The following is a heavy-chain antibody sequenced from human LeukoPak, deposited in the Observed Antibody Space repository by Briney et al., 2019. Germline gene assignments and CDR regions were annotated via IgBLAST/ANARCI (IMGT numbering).Heavy chain of an antibody. Sequence: GGSLRLSCAASGLTISSYSMNWVRQAPGKGLQWVSYISSSSSTVYYADSVKGRFTISRDNAKNSLYLQMNSLRAEDTAVYYCAKDDNYIRFSSWGQGTLVTVSS. V-gene: IGHV3-48*01. J-gene: IGHJ5*02. CDR1: GLTISSYS. D-gene: IGHD3-16*01. CDR2: ISSSSSTV. CDR3: AKDDNYIRFSS.